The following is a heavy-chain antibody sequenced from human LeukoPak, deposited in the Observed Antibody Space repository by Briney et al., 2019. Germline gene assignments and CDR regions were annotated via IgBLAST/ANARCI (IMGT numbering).Heavy chain of an antibody. CDR2: ISVHDGHT. D-gene: IGHD2-15*01. V-gene: IGHV1-18*01. CDR1: GYTFTSYG. J-gene: IGHJ4*02. Sequence: ASVKVSCKAPGYTFTSYGISWVRQAPGQGLEWMGWISVHDGHTNYAEKFQGRVTMTTDTSTNTAYMELTSLRSDDTAVYYCARYGCNSLACYEDYWGQGTLVTVSS. CDR3: ARYGCNSLACYEDY.